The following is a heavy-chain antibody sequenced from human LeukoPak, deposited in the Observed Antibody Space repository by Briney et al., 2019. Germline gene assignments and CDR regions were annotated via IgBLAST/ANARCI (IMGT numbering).Heavy chain of an antibody. CDR1: GFTFSTYT. J-gene: IGHJ4*02. CDR3: ARDFDYGDYIDF. V-gene: IGHV3-48*04. Sequence: GGSLRLSCVASGFTFSTYTLNWVRQAPGKGLEWLSYISSGGLTIFYADSVKGRFTISRDNTKNAIYLDMTNLRAEDTAVYYCARDFDYGDYIDFWGQGTLVAVSS. CDR2: ISSGGLTI. D-gene: IGHD4/OR15-4a*01.